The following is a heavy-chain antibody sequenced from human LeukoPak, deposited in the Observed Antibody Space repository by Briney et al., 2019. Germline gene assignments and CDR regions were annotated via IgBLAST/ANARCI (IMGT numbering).Heavy chain of an antibody. V-gene: IGHV3-23*01. CDR1: RFTFSSYA. J-gene: IGHJ4*02. CDR2: ISGGGST. CDR3: AKGNGVYGSGSYWIGFDY. D-gene: IGHD3-10*01. Sequence: GGSLRLSCAASRFTFSSYAMSWVRQAPGKGLEWVSAISGGGSTYYADSVKGRFTISRDNSKNTLYLQMNSLRAEDTAVYYCAKGNGVYGSGSYWIGFDYWGQGTLVTVSS.